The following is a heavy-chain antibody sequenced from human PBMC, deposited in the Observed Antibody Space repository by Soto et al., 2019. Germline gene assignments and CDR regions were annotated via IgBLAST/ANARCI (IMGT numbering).Heavy chain of an antibody. J-gene: IGHJ5*02. Sequence: QVQLQESGPGLVKPSQTLSLTCTVSGGSISSGAYYWSWIRQHPGKGLEWIGYIFSGGTTYYIPSLKSRLTISLATSKNQFSLELSSVTAADTAVYYCARGLRIAAAAWFDPWGRGTLVIVSS. V-gene: IGHV4-31*03. CDR2: IFSGGTT. CDR1: GGSISSGAYY. D-gene: IGHD6-13*01. CDR3: ARGLRIAAAAWFDP.